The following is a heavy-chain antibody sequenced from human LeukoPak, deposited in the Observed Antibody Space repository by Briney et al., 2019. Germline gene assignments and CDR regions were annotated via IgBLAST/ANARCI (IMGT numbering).Heavy chain of an antibody. J-gene: IGHJ1*01. Sequence: GGSLRLSCAASGFTFRSYGMHWVRQAPGKGLEYVSAISSNGGRTYYANCVKGRFTISRDNSRNTLYLQMGSLRAEDMAVYYCATYYYDSGGFHFHHWGQGTLVTVSS. D-gene: IGHD3-22*01. CDR2: ISSNGGRT. V-gene: IGHV3-64*01. CDR3: ATYYYDSGGFHFHH. CDR1: GFTFRSYG.